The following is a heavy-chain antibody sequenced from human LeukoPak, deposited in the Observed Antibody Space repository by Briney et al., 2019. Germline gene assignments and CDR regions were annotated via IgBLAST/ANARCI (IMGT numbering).Heavy chain of an antibody. D-gene: IGHD3-3*01. CDR2: INHSGST. CDR3: ARTATEGEKDFWSGLLDYYYYYYMDV. V-gene: IGHV4-34*01. CDR1: GGSFSGYY. Sequence: PSETLSLTCAVYGGSFSGYYWSWIRQPPGKGLEWIGEINHSGSTNYNPSLKSRVTISVDTSKNQFSLKLSSVPAADTAVYYCARTATEGEKDFWSGLLDYYYYYYMDVWGKGTTVTVSS. J-gene: IGHJ6*03.